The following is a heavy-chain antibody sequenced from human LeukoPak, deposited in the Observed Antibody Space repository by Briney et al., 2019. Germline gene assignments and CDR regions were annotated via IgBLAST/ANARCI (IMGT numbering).Heavy chain of an antibody. V-gene: IGHV4-59*01. J-gene: IGHJ5*02. D-gene: IGHD1-26*01. CDR1: GGSTSSYY. Sequence: PSETLSLTCTVSGGSTSSYYWSWIRQPPGKGLEWIGNTYSSGSTNYNPSLKSRVTISLDTSKNQFSLKMSSVTAADTAVYYCAKDWELGSWGQGTLVTVSS. CDR2: TYSSGST. CDR3: AKDWELGS.